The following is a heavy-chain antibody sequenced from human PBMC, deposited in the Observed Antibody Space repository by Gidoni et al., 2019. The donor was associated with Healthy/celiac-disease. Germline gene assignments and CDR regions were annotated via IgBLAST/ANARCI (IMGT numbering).Heavy chain of an antibody. CDR3: ARGYDFWSGYYAQYFDY. D-gene: IGHD3-3*01. CDR1: GGSISSSSYY. CDR2: ISYSGST. J-gene: IGHJ4*02. V-gene: IGHV4-39*01. Sequence: LQESGPGLVKPSETLSLTCTVSGGSISSSSYYWGWIRQPPGKGLEWIGSISYSGSTYYNPSLKSRVTISVDTSKNQFSLKLSSVTAADTAVYYCARGYDFWSGYYAQYFDYWGQGTLVTVSS.